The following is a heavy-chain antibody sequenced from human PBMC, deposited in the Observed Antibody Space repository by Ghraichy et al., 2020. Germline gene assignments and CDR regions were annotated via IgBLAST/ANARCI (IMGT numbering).Heavy chain of an antibody. Sequence: SGPTLVKPTQTLTLTCTFSGFSLSTSGVGVGWIRQPPGKALEWLALIYWDDDKRYSPSLKSSLTITKDTSKNQVVLIMTNMDPVDTGTYYCAHTLDFWSGPHRSFDYWGQGTLVTVSS. J-gene: IGHJ4*02. D-gene: IGHD3-3*01. CDR2: IYWDDDK. CDR3: AHTLDFWSGPHRSFDY. V-gene: IGHV2-5*02. CDR1: GFSLSTSGVG.